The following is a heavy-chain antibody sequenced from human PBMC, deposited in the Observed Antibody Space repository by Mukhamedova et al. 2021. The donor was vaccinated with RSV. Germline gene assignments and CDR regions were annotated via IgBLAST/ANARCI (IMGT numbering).Heavy chain of an antibody. J-gene: IGHJ4*02. V-gene: IGHV3-7*03. D-gene: IGHD2-15*01. CDR3: ARDLSADSLGY. CDR2: EK. Sequence: EKYYVESVKGRFTMSRDNAKNSLYLQMNSLRAEDTAVYYCARDLSADSLGYWGQGTLVTVSS.